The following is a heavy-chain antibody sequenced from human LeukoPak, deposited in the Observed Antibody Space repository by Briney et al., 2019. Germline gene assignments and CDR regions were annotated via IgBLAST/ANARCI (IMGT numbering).Heavy chain of an antibody. Sequence: GGSLRLSCAASGFTFDDYAMHWVRQAPGKGLEWVSGISWNSGSIGYADSVKGRFTISRDNAKDSLYLQMNSLRAEDTALYYCAKDTAYCGGDCYSSYYYGMDVWGQGTTVTVSS. D-gene: IGHD2-21*02. CDR3: AKDTAYCGGDCYSSYYYGMDV. J-gene: IGHJ6*02. CDR2: ISWNSGSI. CDR1: GFTFDDYA. V-gene: IGHV3-9*01.